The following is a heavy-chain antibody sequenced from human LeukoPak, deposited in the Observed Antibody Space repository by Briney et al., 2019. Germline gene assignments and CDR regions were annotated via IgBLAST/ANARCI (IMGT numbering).Heavy chain of an antibody. Sequence: PGGSLRLSCAASGFTFSSYEMNWVGQAPGKGLEWVSYISSSGSTIYYADSVKGRFTISRDNAKNSLYLQMNSLRAEDTAVYYCARDSYCSGGSCLPFFDYWGQGTLVTVSS. D-gene: IGHD2-15*01. CDR3: ARDSYCSGGSCLPFFDY. CDR2: ISSSGSTI. V-gene: IGHV3-48*03. J-gene: IGHJ4*02. CDR1: GFTFSSYE.